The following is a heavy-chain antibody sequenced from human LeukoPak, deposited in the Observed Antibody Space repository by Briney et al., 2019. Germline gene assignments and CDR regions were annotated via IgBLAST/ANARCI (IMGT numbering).Heavy chain of an antibody. CDR1: GGTFSSCA. Sequence: ASVKVSCKASGGTFSSCAISWVRQAPGQGLEWMGGIIPIFGTANYAQKFQSRVTITADESTSTAYMELSSLRSEDTAVYYCARTLYRSSWSSMYYFDYWGQGTLVTVSS. CDR2: IIPIFGTA. CDR3: ARTLYRSSWSSMYYFDY. D-gene: IGHD6-13*01. V-gene: IGHV1-69*13. J-gene: IGHJ4*02.